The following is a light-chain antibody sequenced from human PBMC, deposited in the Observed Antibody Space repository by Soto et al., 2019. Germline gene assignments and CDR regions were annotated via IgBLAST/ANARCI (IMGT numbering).Light chain of an antibody. J-gene: IGKJ1*01. CDR3: QQYAGSRT. CDR1: QSVSSSY. CDR2: GAF. V-gene: IGKV3-20*01. Sequence: EIVLTQSPGTLSLSPGERATLSCRASQSVSSSYLAWYQQKPGQAPRLLIYGAFSRATGIPDRFSGSGSGTDFTLTISRLEPEDFAVYYCQQYAGSRTFGQGTKVDIK.